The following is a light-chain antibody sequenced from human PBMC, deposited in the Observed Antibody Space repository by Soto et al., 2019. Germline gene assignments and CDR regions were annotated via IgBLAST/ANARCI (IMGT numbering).Light chain of an antibody. Sequence: QSALTQPAPVSGSPGQSITISCTGTSSDVGGYNFASWYQQHPGKAPKLMIYEVASRPSGVSNRFSGSKSGNTASLTISGLQAEDEADYYCNSYTTSSTLVFGTGTKSPS. V-gene: IGLV2-14*03. CDR3: NSYTTSSTLV. CDR2: EVA. J-gene: IGLJ1*01. CDR1: SSDVGGYNF.